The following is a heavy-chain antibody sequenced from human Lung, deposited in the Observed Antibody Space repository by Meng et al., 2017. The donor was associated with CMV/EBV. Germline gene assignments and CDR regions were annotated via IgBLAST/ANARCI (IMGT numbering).Heavy chain of an antibody. J-gene: IGHJ5*02. CDR2: MYYSGRT. CDR3: ARYYDSGGFDP. CDR1: GGSISGSTHY. D-gene: IGHD4-17*01. Sequence: QLQVQESGPGPVKPSETLSPTCTVSGGSISGSTHYWGWSRQPPGKGLEWIGSMYYSGRTYYNPSLKSRVTISVDTSKNQFSLKLSSVTAADTAIYYCARYYDSGGFDPWGQGTLVTVSS. V-gene: IGHV4-39*07.